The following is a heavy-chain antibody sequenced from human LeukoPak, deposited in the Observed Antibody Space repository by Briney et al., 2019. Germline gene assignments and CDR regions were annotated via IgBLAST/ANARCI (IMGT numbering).Heavy chain of an antibody. Sequence: SVKVSCKAPGGTFSSYAISWVRQAPGQGLEWMGGIIPIFGTANYAQKFQGRVTITTDESTSTAYMELSSLRSEGTAVYHCAGSYYYDSSGYPTPGAFDYWGQGTLVTVFS. V-gene: IGHV1-69*05. CDR1: GGTFSSYA. CDR3: AGSYYYDSSGYPTPGAFDY. D-gene: IGHD3-22*01. J-gene: IGHJ4*02. CDR2: IIPIFGTA.